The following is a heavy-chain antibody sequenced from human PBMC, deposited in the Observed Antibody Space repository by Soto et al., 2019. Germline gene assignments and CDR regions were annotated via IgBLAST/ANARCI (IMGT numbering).Heavy chain of an antibody. D-gene: IGHD6-13*01. CDR1: GYSFTSYW. Sequence: ESLKISCKGSGYSFTSYWIGWVRQMPGKGLEWMGIIYPGDSDTRYSPSFQGQVTISADKSISTAYLQWSSLKASDTAMYYCARRSDTAGYYYGMDVWGQGTTVTVSS. CDR2: IYPGDSDT. V-gene: IGHV5-51*01. CDR3: ARRSDTAGYYYGMDV. J-gene: IGHJ6*02.